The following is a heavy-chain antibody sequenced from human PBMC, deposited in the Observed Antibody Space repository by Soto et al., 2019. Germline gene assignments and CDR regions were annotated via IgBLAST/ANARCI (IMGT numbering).Heavy chain of an antibody. J-gene: IGHJ3*02. CDR1: GFTFSSYA. V-gene: IGHV3-23*01. Sequence: EVQLLESGGGLVQPGGSLRLSCAASGFTFSSYAMSWVRQAPGKGLEWVSAISGSGGSTYYADSVKGRFTISRDNSKNTLYLQMNSLRAEDTAVYYCAKSRIGVVPAALNDAFDIWGQGTMVTVSS. D-gene: IGHD2-2*01. CDR2: ISGSGGST. CDR3: AKSRIGVVPAALNDAFDI.